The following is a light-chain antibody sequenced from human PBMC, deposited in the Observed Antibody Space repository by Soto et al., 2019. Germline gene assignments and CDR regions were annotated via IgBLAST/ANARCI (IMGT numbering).Light chain of an antibody. CDR1: SSDVGGYDY. CDR3: SSYISSSTPI. V-gene: IGLV2-14*01. Sequence: QSVLTQPASVSGSPGQSITISCTGTSSDVGGYDYVSWYQQHPGKAPKLMIYDVSNRPSGVSNRFSGSKSVNTASLTISGLQAEDEADYFCSSYISSSTPIFGGGTKLTVL. J-gene: IGLJ2*01. CDR2: DVS.